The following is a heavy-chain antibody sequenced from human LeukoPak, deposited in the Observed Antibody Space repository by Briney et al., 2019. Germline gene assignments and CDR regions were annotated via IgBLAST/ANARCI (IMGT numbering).Heavy chain of an antibody. CDR2: IYYSGST. D-gene: IGHD3-10*01. Sequence: SETLSLTCTVSGGSISSSSYYWGWIRQPPGKGLEWIGSIYYSGSTYYNPSLKSRVTISVDTSKNQFSLKLSSVTAADTAVYYCARTPYYNWFDPWGQGTLVTVSS. J-gene: IGHJ5*02. CDR3: ARTPYYNWFDP. CDR1: GGSISSSSYY. V-gene: IGHV4-39*07.